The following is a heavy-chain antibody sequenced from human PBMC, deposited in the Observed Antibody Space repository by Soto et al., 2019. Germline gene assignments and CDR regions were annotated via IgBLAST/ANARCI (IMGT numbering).Heavy chain of an antibody. J-gene: IGHJ4*02. CDR1: GFTFSSYS. Sequence: EVQLVESGGGLVKPGGSLRLSCAASGFTFSSYSMNWVRQAPGKGLEWVSSISSSSSYIYYADSVKGRFTISRDNDKNSLYLQMNSLRAEDTAVYYCARGPYYGDQYYFDYWGQGTLVTVSS. CDR3: ARGPYYGDQYYFDY. CDR2: ISSSSSYI. D-gene: IGHD4-17*01. V-gene: IGHV3-21*01.